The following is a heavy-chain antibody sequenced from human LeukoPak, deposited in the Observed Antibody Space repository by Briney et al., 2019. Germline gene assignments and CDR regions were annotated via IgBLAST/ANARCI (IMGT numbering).Heavy chain of an antibody. CDR2: ISGSGGST. Sequence: PGGSLRLSCAASGLTFRNYAMSWVRQAPGKGLEWVSAISGSGGSTYYADSVKGRFTISRDNSKNTLYLQMNSLRAEDTAVYYCAKDRVAAAGTVGYWGQGTLVTVSS. D-gene: IGHD6-13*01. CDR1: GLTFRNYA. J-gene: IGHJ4*02. V-gene: IGHV3-23*01. CDR3: AKDRVAAAGTVGY.